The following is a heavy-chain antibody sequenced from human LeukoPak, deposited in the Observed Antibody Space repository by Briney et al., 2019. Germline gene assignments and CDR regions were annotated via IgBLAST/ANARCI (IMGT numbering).Heavy chain of an antibody. CDR1: GFTFSSYS. J-gene: IGHJ4*02. D-gene: IGHD2-15*01. CDR2: ISSSSSTI. CDR3: ATPRGIVVVVAAPSFDY. V-gene: IGHV3-48*01. Sequence: SGGSLRLSCAASGFTFSSYSMNWVRQAPGKGLEWVSYISSSSSTIYYADSVKGRFTISRDNAKNSLYLQMNSLRAEDTAVYYCATPRGIVVVVAAPSFDYWGQGTLVTVSS.